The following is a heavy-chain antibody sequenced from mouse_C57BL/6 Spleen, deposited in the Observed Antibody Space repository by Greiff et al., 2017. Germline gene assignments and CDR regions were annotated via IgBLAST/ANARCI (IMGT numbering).Heavy chain of an antibody. CDR3: ASDNDGYAMDY. CDR2: IHPNSGST. CDR1: GYTFTSYW. V-gene: IGHV1-64*01. J-gene: IGHJ4*01. D-gene: IGHD2-12*01. Sequence: VQLQQPGAELVKPGASVKLSCKASGYTFTSYWMHWVKQRPGQGLEWIGMIHPNSGSTNYNEKFKSKATLTVDKSSSTAYMQLSSLTSEDSAVYYCASDNDGYAMDYWGQGTSVTVSS.